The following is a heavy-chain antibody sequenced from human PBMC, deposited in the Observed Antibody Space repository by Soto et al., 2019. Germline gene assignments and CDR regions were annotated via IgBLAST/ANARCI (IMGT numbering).Heavy chain of an antibody. CDR3: SRVSRAGQGLVSRYFDY. Sequence: QVQLVESGGGLVKPGGSLSLSCAASGFTFSDYYMSWIRQAPGTGLEWVSYISSSGSTIYYADSVKGRFTISRDNAKNSLYLQMHSLRAEDTAVYDCSRVSRAGQGLVSRYFDYWGQGTLVTVSS. CDR2: ISSSGSTI. V-gene: IGHV3-11*01. J-gene: IGHJ4*02. CDR1: GFTFSDYY. D-gene: IGHD2-15*01.